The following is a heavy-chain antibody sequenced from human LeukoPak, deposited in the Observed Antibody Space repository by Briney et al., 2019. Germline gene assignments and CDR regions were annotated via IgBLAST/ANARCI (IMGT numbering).Heavy chain of an antibody. Sequence: SVKVSCKASRGTFSSYALSWVRPAPGRGLEWMGRIIPILGVANYAQKFLARVTITADKSTSTAYMELSSLRSEDTAVYYCARDCSSNSGYWFPWGQGTLVTVSS. CDR2: IIPILGVA. CDR3: ARDCSSNSGYWFP. V-gene: IGHV1-69*04. J-gene: IGHJ5*02. CDR1: RGTFSSYA. D-gene: IGHD2-2*01.